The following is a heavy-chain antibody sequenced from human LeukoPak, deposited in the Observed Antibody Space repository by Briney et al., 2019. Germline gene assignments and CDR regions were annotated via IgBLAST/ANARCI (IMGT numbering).Heavy chain of an antibody. J-gene: IGHJ6*02. CDR2: INPNSGGA. CDR3: AREADYYGMDV. Sequence: ASVKVSCKASGGTFSSYAISWVRQAPGQGLEWMGWINPNSGGANYAQKFQGRVTMTRDTSISTAYMELSRLRSDDTAVYYCAREADYYGMDVWGQGTTVTVSS. V-gene: IGHV1-2*02. CDR1: GGTFSSYA.